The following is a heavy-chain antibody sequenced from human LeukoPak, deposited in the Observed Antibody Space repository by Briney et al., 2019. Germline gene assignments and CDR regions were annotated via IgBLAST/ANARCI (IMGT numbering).Heavy chain of an antibody. Sequence: ASVKVSCKAAGYTFTGHYMFWVRQAPGQGLEWMGRINPNSGGTNYAQKFQGRVTMTRGTSISTAYMELSRLRSDDTAVYYCARGYCSGGSCYSVENWLDPWGQGTLVTVSS. D-gene: IGHD2-15*01. CDR2: INPNSGGT. V-gene: IGHV1-2*06. CDR3: ARGYCSGGSCYSVENWLDP. CDR1: GYTFTGHY. J-gene: IGHJ5*02.